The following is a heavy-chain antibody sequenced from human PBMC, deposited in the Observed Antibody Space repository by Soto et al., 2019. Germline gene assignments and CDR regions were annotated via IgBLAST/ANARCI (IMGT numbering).Heavy chain of an antibody. CDR1: GYSFTSYW. D-gene: IGHD3-22*01. J-gene: IGHJ4*02. CDR2: IDPSDSYT. Sequence: GESLKSSCKGSGYSFTSYWISWVRQMPGKGLEWMGRIDPSDSYTNYSPSFQGHVNISADKSISTAYLQWSSLKASDTAMYYCASRYYYDSSGYLWGQGTLVTVSS. CDR3: ASRYYYDSSGYL. V-gene: IGHV5-10-1*01.